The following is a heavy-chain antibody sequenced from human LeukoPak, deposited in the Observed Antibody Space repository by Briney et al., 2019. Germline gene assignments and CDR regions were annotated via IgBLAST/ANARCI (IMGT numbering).Heavy chain of an antibody. CDR2: INPNSGGT. Sequence: ASVKVSCKASGYTFTGYYIHWVRQAPGQGLEWMGWINPNSGGTNYAQKFQGRVTMTRDTSISTAYMELSGLRSDDTAIYYCARDTGSYLNLRYAFDIWGQGTMVTVSS. CDR1: GYTFTGYY. J-gene: IGHJ3*02. V-gene: IGHV1-2*02. CDR3: ARDTGSYLNLRYAFDI. D-gene: IGHD1-26*01.